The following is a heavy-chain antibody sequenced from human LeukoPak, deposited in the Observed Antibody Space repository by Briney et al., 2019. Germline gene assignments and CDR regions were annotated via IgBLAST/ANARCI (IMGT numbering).Heavy chain of an antibody. Sequence: GGSLRLSCAASGFYFANYAMSWVRQAPGKGLEWVSGISWNSGSIGYADSVKGRFTISRDNAKNSLYLQMNSLRAEDMALYYCARSYSSSWYDGDDYFDYWGQGTLVTVSS. J-gene: IGHJ4*02. CDR2: ISWNSGSI. CDR1: GFYFANYA. V-gene: IGHV3-9*03. D-gene: IGHD6-13*01. CDR3: ARSYSSSWYDGDDYFDY.